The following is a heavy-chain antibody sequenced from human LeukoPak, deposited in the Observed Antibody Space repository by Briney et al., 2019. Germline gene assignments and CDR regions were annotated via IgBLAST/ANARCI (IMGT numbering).Heavy chain of an antibody. J-gene: IGHJ4*02. CDR1: GFTFSSYG. CDR2: IQYDGSNK. Sequence: GGSLRLSCAASGFTFSSYGMHWVRQAPGKGLEWVTFIQYDGSNKYYADSVKGRFTISRDNSKNTVYLQMNSLRTEDTAVYYCARSLTMVRAYDYWGQGTLVTVSS. CDR3: ARSLTMVRAYDY. D-gene: IGHD3-10*01. V-gene: IGHV3-30*02.